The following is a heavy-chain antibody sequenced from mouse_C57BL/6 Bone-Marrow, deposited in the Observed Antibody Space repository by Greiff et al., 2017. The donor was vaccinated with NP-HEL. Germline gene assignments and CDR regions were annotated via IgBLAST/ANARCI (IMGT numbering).Heavy chain of an antibody. J-gene: IGHJ4*01. CDR3: TTGGSSPYAMDY. CDR1: GFNIKDDY. V-gene: IGHV14-4*01. CDR2: IDPENGDT. Sequence: VQLQQSGAELVRPGASVKLSCTVSGFNIKDDYMHWVKQRPEQGLEWIGWIDPENGDTEYASKFQGKATITADPSSNTAYLQLSSLTSEATAVYYCTTGGSSPYAMDYWGQGTSVTVSS. D-gene: IGHD1-1*01.